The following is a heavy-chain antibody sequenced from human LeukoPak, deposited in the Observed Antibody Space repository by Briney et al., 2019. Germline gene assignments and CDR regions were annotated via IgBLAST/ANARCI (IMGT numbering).Heavy chain of an antibody. CDR1: GESFSGYY. J-gene: IGHJ3*02. CDR3: ARGRPDAFDI. Sequence: PSETLSLTCAVYGESFSGYYWSWIRQPPGKGLEWIWEINHSGSTNYNPSLKSRVTISVDTSKNQFSLKLSSVTAADTAVYYCARGRPDAFDIWGQGTMVTVSS. CDR2: INHSGST. V-gene: IGHV4-34*01.